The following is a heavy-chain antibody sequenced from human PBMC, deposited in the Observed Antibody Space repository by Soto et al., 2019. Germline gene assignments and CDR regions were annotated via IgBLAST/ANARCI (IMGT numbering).Heavy chain of an antibody. Sequence: PGGSLRLSCSASGFAVCTYWMSWVRQAPGKGLEWVANIKPDGSEKPYADSVKGRFTISRDNAKNSLYLQMSSLRAEDTAVYYCARRRIMLFAPHLDVWGQGTTVTVSS. J-gene: IGHJ6*02. V-gene: IGHV3-7*01. CDR2: IKPDGSEK. CDR1: GFAVCTYW. CDR3: ARRRIMLFAPHLDV. D-gene: IGHD2-8*01.